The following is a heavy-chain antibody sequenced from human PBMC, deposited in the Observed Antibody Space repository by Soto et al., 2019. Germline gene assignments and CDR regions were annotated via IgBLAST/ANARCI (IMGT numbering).Heavy chain of an antibody. D-gene: IGHD5-12*01. J-gene: IGHJ4*02. V-gene: IGHV4-61*01. CDR2: IYYSGST. Sequence: QVQLQESGPGLVKPSETLSLTCTVSGGSVSSGSYYWSWIRQPTGKGLEWIGYIYYSGSTNYNPSLKSRVTISVDTSKNQFSLKLSSVTAADTAVYYCASGEVEMATIQFLDYWGQGTLVTVSS. CDR1: GGSVSSGSYY. CDR3: ASGEVEMATIQFLDY.